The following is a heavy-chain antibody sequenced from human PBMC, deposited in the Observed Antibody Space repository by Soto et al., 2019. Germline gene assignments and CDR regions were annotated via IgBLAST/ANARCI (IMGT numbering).Heavy chain of an antibody. CDR3: ARDQRHFDP. Sequence: GGSLRLSCAASGFTFTTYSMSWARQAPGKGLEWVSVISGSGGATYYADSVNGRFTISRDNSRNTLYLQMNSLRADDTALYYCARDQRHFDPWGQGTLVTVSS. V-gene: IGHV3-23*01. CDR2: ISGSGGAT. J-gene: IGHJ5*02. CDR1: GFTFTTYS.